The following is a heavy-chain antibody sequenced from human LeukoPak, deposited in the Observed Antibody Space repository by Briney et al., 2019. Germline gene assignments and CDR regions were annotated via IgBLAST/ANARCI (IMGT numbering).Heavy chain of an antibody. CDR2: INHSGST. Sequence: AETLSLTCAVYGGSFSGYYWSWIRQPPGKGLEWIGEINHSGSTNYNPSLKSRVTISVGTSKNQFSLKLSSVTAADTAVYYCARGGLTDCSGGSCYSDFDYWGQGALVTVSS. CDR3: ARGGLTDCSGGSCYSDFDY. D-gene: IGHD2-15*01. CDR1: GGSFSGYY. V-gene: IGHV4-34*01. J-gene: IGHJ4*02.